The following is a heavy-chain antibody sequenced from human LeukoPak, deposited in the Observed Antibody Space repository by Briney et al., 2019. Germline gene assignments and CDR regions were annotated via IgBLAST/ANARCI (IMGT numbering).Heavy chain of an antibody. CDR3: ARTPDYGDYDGAFDI. V-gene: IGHV2-70*01. Sequence: VSGPTLVNPTQTLTLTCTFSGFSLSTSGMCVSWIRQPPGEALEWLALIDWDDGKYYSTSLKTRLTISKDTSKNQVVLTMTNMDPVDTATYYCARTPDYGDYDGAFDIWGQGTMVTVSS. D-gene: IGHD4-17*01. CDR1: GFSLSTSGMC. CDR2: IDWDDGK. J-gene: IGHJ3*02.